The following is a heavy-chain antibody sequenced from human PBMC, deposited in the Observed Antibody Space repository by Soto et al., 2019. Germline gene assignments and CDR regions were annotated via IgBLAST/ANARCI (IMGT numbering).Heavy chain of an antibody. CDR1: GFAFSHVW. D-gene: IGHD2-15*01. J-gene: IGHJ4*01. CDR2: IKRKSDHGTT. Sequence: EMQLVESGGGLVEPGGSLRPSCAASGFAFSHVWMTWVRQAPGKGLEWVGRIKRKSDHGTTDYAAAVKGRFTISRDDSKNTLYLQMDSLKSEDTAVYYCATEGEMSGASDWADYFDHWGRGTLVTVSS. V-gene: IGHV3-15*01. CDR3: ATEGEMSGASDWADYFDH.